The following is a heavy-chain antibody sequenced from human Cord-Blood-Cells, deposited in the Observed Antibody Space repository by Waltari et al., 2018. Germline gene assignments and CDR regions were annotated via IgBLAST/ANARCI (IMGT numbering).Heavy chain of an antibody. CDR2: IYYRGSP. J-gene: IGHJ5*02. CDR1: GGSISSSSYY. V-gene: IGHV4-39*01. D-gene: IGHD6-6*01. Sequence: QLQLQESGPGLVKPSETLSLTCTVSGGSISSSSYYWGWIRQPPGKGLECIGRIYYRGSPNCTPSRKSRVTISVDTSKNQFALKLSSVTAADTAVYYCARRAGIAARNWFDPWGQGTLVTVSS. CDR3: ARRAGIAARNWFDP.